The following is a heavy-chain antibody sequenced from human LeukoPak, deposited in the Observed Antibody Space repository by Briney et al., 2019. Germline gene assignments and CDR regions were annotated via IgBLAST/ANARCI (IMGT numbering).Heavy chain of an antibody. CDR1: GXTFANYW. V-gene: IGHV5-51*01. CDR2: IYPADSET. J-gene: IGHJ4*02. Sequence: GESLKISFKVSGXTFANYWIGWVRQMPGKGLEWMQIIYPADSETRYSPSFQGQVTISVDKSISTAYLQWSSLKASDTAMYYCGRKISGSYYGLDYWGQGTLVTVSS. D-gene: IGHD1-26*01. CDR3: GRKISGSYYGLDY.